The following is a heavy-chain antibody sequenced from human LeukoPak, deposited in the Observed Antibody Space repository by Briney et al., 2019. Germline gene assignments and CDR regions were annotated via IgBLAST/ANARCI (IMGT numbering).Heavy chain of an antibody. J-gene: IGHJ3*02. D-gene: IGHD1-26*01. CDR2: IYYSGST. CDR3: ARALRIGALKDAFDI. CDR1: GGSFSDYY. Sequence: SETLSLTCAVYGGSFSDYYWGWIRQPPGKGLEWIGSIYYSGSTYYNPSLKSRVTISVDTSKNQFSLKLSSVTAADTAVYYCARALRIGALKDAFDIWGQGSMVTVSS. V-gene: IGHV4-34*01.